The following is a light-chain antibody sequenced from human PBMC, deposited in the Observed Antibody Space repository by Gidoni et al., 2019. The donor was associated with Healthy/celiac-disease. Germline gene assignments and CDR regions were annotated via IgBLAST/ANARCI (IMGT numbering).Light chain of an antibody. CDR2: GAS. V-gene: IGKV3-20*01. Sequence: EIVLTQSPGTLSLSPGERATLSCRARQSVSSSYLVWYQQKPGQAPRLLIYGASSRATGIPDRFSGSGSGTDFTLTISRLEPEDFAVYYCQQYGSSPLTFGGGTKVEIK. CDR1: QSVSSSY. CDR3: QQYGSSPLT. J-gene: IGKJ4*01.